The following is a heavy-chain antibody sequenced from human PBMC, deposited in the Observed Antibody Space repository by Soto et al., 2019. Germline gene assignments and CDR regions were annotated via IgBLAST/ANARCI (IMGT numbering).Heavy chain of an antibody. D-gene: IGHD7-27*01. J-gene: IGHJ3*02. CDR3: ASKPGEDAFDI. CDR2: IYSGGST. CDR1: GFTVSSNY. V-gene: IGHV3-53*01. Sequence: GGSLRLSCAASGFTVSSNYMSWVRQAPGKGLEWVSVIYSGGSTYYADSVKGRFTISRDNSKNTLYLQMNSLRAEDTAVYYCASKPGEDAFDIWGQGTMVTVSS.